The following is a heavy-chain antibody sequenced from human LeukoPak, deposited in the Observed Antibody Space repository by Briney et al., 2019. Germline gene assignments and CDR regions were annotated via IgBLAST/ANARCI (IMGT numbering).Heavy chain of an antibody. D-gene: IGHD2-2*02. CDR1: GYTFTSYG. CDR3: ARGRYCSSTSCYKVYYYMDV. V-gene: IGHV1-18*01. J-gene: IGHJ6*03. Sequence: ASVKVSCKASGYTFTSYGISWVRQAPGQGLEWMGWISGYNGNTNYAQKLQGRVTMTTDTSTSTAYTELRSLRSDDTAVYYCARGRYCSSTSCYKVYYYMDVWGKGTTVTVSS. CDR2: ISGYNGNT.